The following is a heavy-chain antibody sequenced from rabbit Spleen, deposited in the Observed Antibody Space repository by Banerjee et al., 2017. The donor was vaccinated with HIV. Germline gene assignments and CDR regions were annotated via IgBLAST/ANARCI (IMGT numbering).Heavy chain of an antibody. Sequence: QSLEESGGDLVKPGASLTLTCTASGVSFSSSSYMCWVRQAPGKGLEWIACIDTGSSDFTYYASWAKGRFTISKTSSTTVTLQMTSLTVADTATYFCARDTGSSFSTYGMDLWGQGTLVTVS. CDR2: IDTGSSDFT. V-gene: IGHV1S40*01. CDR3: ARDTGSSFSTYGMDL. J-gene: IGHJ6*01. CDR1: GVSFSSSSY. D-gene: IGHD8-1*01.